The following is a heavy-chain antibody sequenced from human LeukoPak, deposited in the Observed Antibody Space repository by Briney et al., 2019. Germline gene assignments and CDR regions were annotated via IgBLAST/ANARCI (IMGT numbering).Heavy chain of an antibody. D-gene: IGHD3-10*01. J-gene: IGHJ4*02. CDR3: ARSSGYDSGSQRYFDY. CDR2: IKQDGSEK. V-gene: IGHV3-7*01. CDR1: GFTFSSYW. Sequence: SGGSLRLSCAASGFTFSSYWMSWVRQAPGKGLEWVANIKQDGSEKYYVDSVKGRFTISRDNAKNSLYLQMNSLRAEDTAVYYCARSSGYDSGSQRYFDYWGQGTLVTVSS.